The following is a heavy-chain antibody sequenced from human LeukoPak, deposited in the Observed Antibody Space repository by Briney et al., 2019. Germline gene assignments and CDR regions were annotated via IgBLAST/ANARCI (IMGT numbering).Heavy chain of an antibody. CDR1: TISLRGSRYS. CDR2: IYSSGSV. CDR3: PTRNIGASCFDR. Sequence: SETLSLTRILPTISLRGSRYSKGRIRQPPGKGLEWIGSIYSSGSVYYNPSLKSGVTISLDTTKNQFSLKLSSVPAADTAGYYCPTRNIGASCFDRWGRGTLVIVSS. J-gene: IGHJ2*01. V-gene: IGHV4-39*01. D-gene: IGHD2/OR15-2a*01.